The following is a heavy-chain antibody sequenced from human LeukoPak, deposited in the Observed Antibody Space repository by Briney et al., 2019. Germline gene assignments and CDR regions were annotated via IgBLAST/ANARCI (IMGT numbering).Heavy chain of an antibody. CDR1: GGSLTSPTYF. V-gene: IGHV4-61*01. J-gene: IGHJ4*02. D-gene: IGHD1-20*01. CDR3: ARFRSGNWSYLDS. Sequence: KPSETLSLTCTVSGGSLTSPTYFDWSWTRQPPGKGLEFIGKIYATGSVKFNPALESRLTMSLDTSGDQFFLQLSSVTAEDSAVYYCARFRSGNWSYLDSWGQGTRVTVSS. CDR2: IYATGSV.